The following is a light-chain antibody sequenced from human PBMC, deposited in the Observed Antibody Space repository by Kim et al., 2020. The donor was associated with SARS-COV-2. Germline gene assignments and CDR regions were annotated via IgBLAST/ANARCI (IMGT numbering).Light chain of an antibody. V-gene: IGLV3-21*04. CDR2: YDS. CDR3: QVWDSSSDVV. Sequence: APGKAARSSCGGNNMGSKSVHWYQQKPGQAPVLVIYYDSDRPSGIPERFSGSNSGNTATLTISRVEAGDEADYYCQVWDSSSDVVFGGGTQLTVL. CDR1: NMGSKS. J-gene: IGLJ2*01.